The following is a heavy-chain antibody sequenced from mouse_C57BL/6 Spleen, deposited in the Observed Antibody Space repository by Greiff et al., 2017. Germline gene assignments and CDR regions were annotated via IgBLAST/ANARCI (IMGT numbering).Heavy chain of an antibody. Sequence: EVMLVESGGDLVKPGGSLKLSCAASGFTFSSYGMSWVRQTPDKRLEWVATISSGGSYTYYPDSVKGRFTISRDNAKNTLYLQMSSLKSEDTAMYYCAGGVYSNYVDYWGQGTTLTVSS. CDR3: AGGVYSNYVDY. V-gene: IGHV5-6*01. D-gene: IGHD2-5*01. J-gene: IGHJ2*01. CDR2: ISSGGSYT. CDR1: GFTFSSYG.